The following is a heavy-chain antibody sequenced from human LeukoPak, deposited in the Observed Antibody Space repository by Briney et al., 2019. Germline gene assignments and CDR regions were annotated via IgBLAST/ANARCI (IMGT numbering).Heavy chain of an antibody. V-gene: IGHV4-39*07. D-gene: IGHD5-12*01. CDR2: IYYSGST. CDR1: GGSISSSYY. CDR3: ARDHIVATSYYYYYGMDV. J-gene: IGHJ6*02. Sequence: PSETLSLTCTVSGGSISSSYYWGWIRQPPGKGLEWIGSIYYSGSTYYNPSLKSRVTISVDTSKNQFSLKLSSVTAADTAVYYCARDHIVATSYYYYYGMDVWGQGTTVTVSS.